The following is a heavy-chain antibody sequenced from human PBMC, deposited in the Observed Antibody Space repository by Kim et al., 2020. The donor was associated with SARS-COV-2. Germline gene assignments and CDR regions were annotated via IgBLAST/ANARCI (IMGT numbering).Heavy chain of an antibody. D-gene: IGHD2-2*01. Sequence: GGSLRLSCAASGFTFSSYSMNWVRQAPGKGLEWVSSISSSSSYIYYADSVKGRFTISRDNAKNSLYLQMNSLRAEDTAVYYCARFGDCSSTSCYGFMGSGSSRPFDYCAQGTLVTVSS. CDR1: GFTFSSYS. J-gene: IGHJ4*02. V-gene: IGHV3-21*01. CDR2: ISSSSSYI. CDR3: ARFGDCSSTSCYGFMGSGSSRPFDY.